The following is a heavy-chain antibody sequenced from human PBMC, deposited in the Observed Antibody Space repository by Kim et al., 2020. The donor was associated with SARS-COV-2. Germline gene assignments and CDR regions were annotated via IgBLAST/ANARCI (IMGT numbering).Heavy chain of an antibody. CDR2: IIPIFGTA. Sequence: SVKVSCKASGGTFSSYAISWVRQAPGQGLEWMGGIIPIFGTANYAQKFQGRVTITADESTSTAYMELSSLRSEDTAVYYCARGGRNIVVVPAAYYYYYYGMDVWGQGTTVTVSS. J-gene: IGHJ6*02. CDR3: ARGGRNIVVVPAAYYYYYYGMDV. CDR1: GGTFSSYA. V-gene: IGHV1-69*13. D-gene: IGHD2-2*01.